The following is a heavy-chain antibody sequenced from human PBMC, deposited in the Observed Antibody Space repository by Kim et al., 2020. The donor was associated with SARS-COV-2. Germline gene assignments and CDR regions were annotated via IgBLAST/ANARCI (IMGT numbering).Heavy chain of an antibody. Sequence: GGSLRLSCEASGFTFSSYAMSWVRQAPGKGLEWVAGIRSSGGSTYYADSVKGRFTISRDNSKKTLYLQMNSLRAEDTAVYYCAKDSSVYAWGIWFDPWGQRILVTVSS. CDR3: AKDSSVYAWGIWFDP. D-gene: IGHD3-16*01. CDR1: GFTFSSYA. CDR2: IRSSGGST. J-gene: IGHJ5*02. V-gene: IGHV3-23*01.